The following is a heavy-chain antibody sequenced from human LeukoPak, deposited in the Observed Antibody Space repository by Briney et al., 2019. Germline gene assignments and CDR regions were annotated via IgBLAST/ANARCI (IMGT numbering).Heavy chain of an antibody. V-gene: IGHV4-4*09. D-gene: IGHD2-2*01. CDR2: IYTSGST. J-gene: IGHJ4*02. CDR1: GGSISSYY. CDR3: ARRNQLGNYFDY. Sequence: SETLSLTCTVSGGSISSYYWSWIRQPPGKGLEWIGYIYTSGSTNYNPSLKSRVTISVDTSKNQFSLTLSSVTAADTAVYYCARRNQLGNYFDYWGQGTLVTVSS.